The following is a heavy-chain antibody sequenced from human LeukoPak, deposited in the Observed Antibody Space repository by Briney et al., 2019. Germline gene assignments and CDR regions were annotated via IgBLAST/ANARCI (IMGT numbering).Heavy chain of an antibody. V-gene: IGHV3-48*03. J-gene: IGHJ3*02. CDR3: ARDTPLYADSPDAFDI. CDR1: GFSFSSYE. D-gene: IGHD2/OR15-2a*01. Sequence: PGGSLRLSCAASGFSFSSYEMNWVRQAPGKGLEWVSYIGSIGRTVYYADSVKGRFTTSRDNAKNSLYLQMNSLRDEDTAVYYCARDTPLYADSPDAFDIWGQGTMVTVSS. CDR2: IGSIGRTV.